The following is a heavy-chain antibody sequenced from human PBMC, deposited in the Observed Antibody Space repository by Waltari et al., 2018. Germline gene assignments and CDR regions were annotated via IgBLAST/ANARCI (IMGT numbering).Heavy chain of an antibody. CDR2: IYGVSGST. CDR3: ARSRAWSQGLDS. J-gene: IGHJ5*01. V-gene: IGHV4-59*12. D-gene: IGHD2-8*02. Sequence: QVQLQESGPGLVKPSETLSLPCAVSGGSCSSNYWSWIRQSPGKGLEWIGYIYGVSGSTSYNPSLKSRVTISTDTSKNQFSLKLSSVTAADTAVYYCARSRAWSQGLDSWGQGVVVTVSS. CDR1: GGSCSSNY.